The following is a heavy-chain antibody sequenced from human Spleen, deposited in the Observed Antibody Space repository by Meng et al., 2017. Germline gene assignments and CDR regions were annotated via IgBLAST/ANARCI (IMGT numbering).Heavy chain of an antibody. CDR1: VGSISSGGYY. V-gene: IGHV4-31*03. CDR3: ARASYGSGSPLGESWFDP. Sequence: QVQLQESGPGLVKPSQTLSLTCTVSVGSISSGGYYWSWIRQHPGKGLEWIGYIHYSGSTYYNPSLKSRVTISVDTSKNQFSLRLSSGTAADTAVYYCARASYGSGSPLGESWFDPWGQGTLVTVSS. J-gene: IGHJ5*02. CDR2: IHYSGST. D-gene: IGHD3-10*01.